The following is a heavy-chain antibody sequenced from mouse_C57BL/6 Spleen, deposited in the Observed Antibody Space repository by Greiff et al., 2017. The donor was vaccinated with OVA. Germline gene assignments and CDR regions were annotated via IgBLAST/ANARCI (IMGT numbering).Heavy chain of an antibody. CDR1: GYTFTDYN. J-gene: IGHJ1*03. CDR2: INPNNGGT. V-gene: IGHV1-18*01. CDR3: ARQDNSSSYWDFDG. Sequence: VQLQQSGPELVKPGASVKIPCKASGYTFTDYNMDWVKQSHGKSLEWIGDINPNNGGTIYNQKFKGKATLTVDKSSSTAYMELRSLTSEDTAVYYCARQDNSSSYWDFDGWGTGTTVTVSS. D-gene: IGHD1-1*01.